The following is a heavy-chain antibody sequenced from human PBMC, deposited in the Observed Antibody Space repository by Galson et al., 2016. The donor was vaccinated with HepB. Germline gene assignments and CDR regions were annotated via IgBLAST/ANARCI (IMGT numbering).Heavy chain of an antibody. CDR1: GFTFSKYA. D-gene: IGHD2-2*02. CDR3: AKDLQVPAAIEGMDV. Sequence: SLRLSCAASGFTFSKYALHWVRQAPGKGPEWLAVISHDGIKKYSKDSAKGRFTVTRDNSKSTLFLLMNSLRPEDTAVYYCAKDLQVPAAIEGMDVWGQGTTVTVSS. V-gene: IGHV3-30*18. J-gene: IGHJ6*02. CDR2: ISHDGIKK.